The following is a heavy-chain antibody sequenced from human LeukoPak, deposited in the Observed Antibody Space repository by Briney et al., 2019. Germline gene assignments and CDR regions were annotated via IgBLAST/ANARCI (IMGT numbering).Heavy chain of an antibody. Sequence: PSETLSLTCAGYGGSFSGYYWSWIRQPPGKGLEWIGEINHSGSTNYNPSLKSRVTISVDTSKNQFSLKLSSVTAADTAVYYCASSTMVVTGSDAFDIWGQGTMVTVSS. V-gene: IGHV4-34*01. CDR1: GGSFSGYY. D-gene: IGHD4/OR15-4a*01. CDR2: INHSGST. CDR3: ASSTMVVTGSDAFDI. J-gene: IGHJ3*02.